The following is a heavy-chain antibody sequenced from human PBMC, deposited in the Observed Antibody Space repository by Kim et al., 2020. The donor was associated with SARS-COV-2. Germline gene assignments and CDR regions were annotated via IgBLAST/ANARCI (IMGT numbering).Heavy chain of an antibody. Sequence: GGSLRLSCAASFFTFSSYAMHWVRQAPGKGLEWVAVISYDGSNKYYADSVKGRFTISRDNSKNTLYLQMNSLRAEDTAVYYCASFTTGYSYCPFSYWGQGTLLTLSS. CDR1: FFTFSSYA. J-gene: IGHJ4*02. CDR3: ASFTTGYSYCPFSY. D-gene: IGHD5-18*01. CDR2: ISYDGSNK. V-gene: IGHV3-30-3*01.